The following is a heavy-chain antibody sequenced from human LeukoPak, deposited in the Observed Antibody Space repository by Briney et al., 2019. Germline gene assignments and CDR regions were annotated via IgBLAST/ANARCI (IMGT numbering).Heavy chain of an antibody. CDR1: GFIFSRYW. J-gene: IGHJ4*02. D-gene: IGHD3-10*01. CDR3: ARAGSHWHYVY. Sequence: GGSLRLSCTASGFIFSRYWMSWVRQAPGKGLEWVANIKQDGSERNYVDSVKGRFTISRDNAKNSLSLQMNNLRVEDTAVYYCARAGSHWHYVYWGQGTVVTVSS. CDR2: IKQDGSER. V-gene: IGHV3-7*01.